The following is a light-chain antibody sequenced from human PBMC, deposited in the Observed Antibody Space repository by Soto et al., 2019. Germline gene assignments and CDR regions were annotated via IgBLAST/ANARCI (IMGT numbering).Light chain of an antibody. CDR2: AAS. V-gene: IGKV1-9*01. Sequence: IQMTQSPSSLSASVGDRVTITCRASQSISSYLAWYQQKPGKAPKLLIYAASTLQSGVPSRFSGTGSGTGFTLTISSLQPDDCAIYYCEQYNTFWTFGQGTKVDIK. J-gene: IGKJ1*01. CDR3: EQYNTFWT. CDR1: QSISSY.